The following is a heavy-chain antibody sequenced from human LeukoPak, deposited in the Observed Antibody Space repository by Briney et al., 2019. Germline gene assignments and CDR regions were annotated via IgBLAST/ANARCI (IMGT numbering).Heavy chain of an antibody. Sequence: VASVKVSCKASGYTFTDYYIHWVRQAPGQGLEWIGWINSNSGATNSAQKFQGRVIMTRDTSISTAYMELSRLRSDDTAVYYCARVGYDFWSGYYYMDVWGKGTTVTVSS. J-gene: IGHJ6*03. V-gene: IGHV1-2*02. CDR2: INSNSGAT. CDR3: ARVGYDFWSGYYYMDV. CDR1: GYTFTDYY. D-gene: IGHD3-3*01.